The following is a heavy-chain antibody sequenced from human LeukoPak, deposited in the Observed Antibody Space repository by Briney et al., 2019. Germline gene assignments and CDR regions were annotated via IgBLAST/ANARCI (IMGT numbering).Heavy chain of an antibody. CDR3: ARLPLLGSGYYFDY. CDR2: IYHSGST. Sequence: PSETLSLTCSVSGYSISSGYYWGWIRQPPGKWLEWIASIYHSGSTYYNPSLKSRVTISVDTSKNQFSLKLRSVTAADTAVYYCARLPLLGSGYYFDYWGQGTLVTVSS. J-gene: IGHJ4*02. CDR1: GYSISSGYY. D-gene: IGHD6-19*01. V-gene: IGHV4-38-2*01.